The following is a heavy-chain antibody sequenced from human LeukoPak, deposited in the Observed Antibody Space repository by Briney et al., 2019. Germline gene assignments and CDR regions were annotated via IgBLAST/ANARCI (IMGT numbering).Heavy chain of an antibody. D-gene: IGHD3-10*01. V-gene: IGHV4-30-2*01. CDR1: GGSISSGGYS. J-gene: IGHJ4*02. CDR2: IYHSGST. CDR3: ARSRYGSGPYYFDY. Sequence: TPSETLSLTCAVSGGSISSGGYSWSWIRQPPGKGLEWIGYIYHSGSTYYNPSLKSRVTISVDTSKNQFSLKLSSVTAADTAVYYCARSRYGSGPYYFDYWGQGTLVTVSS.